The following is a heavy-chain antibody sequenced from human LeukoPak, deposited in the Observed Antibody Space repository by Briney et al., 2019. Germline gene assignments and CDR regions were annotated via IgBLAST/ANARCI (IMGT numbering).Heavy chain of an antibody. CDR1: GGSISSYY. CDR3: ARVTGYMIEDYFDY. V-gene: IGHV4-59*01. Sequence: SETLSLTCTVSGGSISSYYWSWIRQPPGKGLEWIGYIYYSGSTSYNPSLKSRVTISVDTSKKQFSLKLNSVTAADTAVYYCARVTGYMIEDYFDYWGQGTLVTVSS. J-gene: IGHJ4*02. CDR2: IYYSGST. D-gene: IGHD3-9*01.